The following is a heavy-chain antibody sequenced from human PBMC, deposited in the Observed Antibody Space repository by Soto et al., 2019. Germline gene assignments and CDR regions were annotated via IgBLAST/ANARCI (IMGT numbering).Heavy chain of an antibody. CDR1: GYTFTSYY. CDR3: ASSSFGDSSPYYYYYYYMDV. Sequence: ASVKVSCKASGYTFTSYYMHWVRQAPGQGLEWMGIINPSGGSTSYAQKFQGRVTMTRDTSTSTVYMELSSLRSEDTAVYYCASSSFGDSSPYYYYYYYMDVWGKGTTVTVSS. J-gene: IGHJ6*03. CDR2: INPSGGST. V-gene: IGHV1-46*03. D-gene: IGHD3-10*01.